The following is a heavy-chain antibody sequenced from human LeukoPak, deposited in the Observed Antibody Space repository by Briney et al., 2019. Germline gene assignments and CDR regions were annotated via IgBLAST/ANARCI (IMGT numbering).Heavy chain of an antibody. CDR1: GYTFTSYA. J-gene: IGHJ4*02. Sequence: ASVKVSCKASGYTFTSYAMHWVRQAPGQRLEWMGWINAGNGNTKYSQKFQGRVTITRDTSASTAYMELSSLRSEDTAVYYCARVVDVNSYGLFDYWGQGALVTVSS. V-gene: IGHV1-3*01. D-gene: IGHD5-18*01. CDR2: INAGNGNT. CDR3: ARVVDVNSYGLFDY.